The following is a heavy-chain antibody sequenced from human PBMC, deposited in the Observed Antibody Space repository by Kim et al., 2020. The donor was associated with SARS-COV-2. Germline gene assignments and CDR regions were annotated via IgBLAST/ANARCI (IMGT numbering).Heavy chain of an antibody. D-gene: IGHD2-15*01. J-gene: IGHJ4*02. CDR2: ITYDGGNK. CDR3: AREGGAAAVACTAPHE. Sequence: GGSLSLSCAASGFPFKNHAMHWVRQAPGKGLEWMAVITYDGGNKYFADSVKGRFTTSRDNSKNTQYLETQSLRPDDTALYFCAREGGAAAVACTAPHEWGQGTLVIVSS. CDR1: GFPFKNHA. V-gene: IGHV3-30*04.